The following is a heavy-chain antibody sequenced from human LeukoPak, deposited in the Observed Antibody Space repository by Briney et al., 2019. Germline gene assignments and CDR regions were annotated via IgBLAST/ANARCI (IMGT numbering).Heavy chain of an antibody. CDR3: ARETLTYFYDSGSRH. J-gene: IGHJ4*02. CDR1: GFTFSRSG. D-gene: IGHD3-10*01. CDR2: ISYDGSNK. Sequence: GGSLRLSCAASGFTFSRSGMHWVRQAPGKGLEWVAVISYDGSNKYYADSVKGRFTISRDNSKNTLYLQMNSLRAEDTAVYYCARETLTYFYDSGSRHWGQGTLVTVSS. V-gene: IGHV3-30*03.